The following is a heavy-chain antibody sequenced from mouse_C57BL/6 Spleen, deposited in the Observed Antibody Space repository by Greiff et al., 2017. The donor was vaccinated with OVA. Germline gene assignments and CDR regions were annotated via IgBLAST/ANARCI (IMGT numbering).Heavy chain of an antibody. J-gene: IGHJ4*01. CDR2: INYDGSST. Sequence: EVHLVESAGGLVQPGSSMKLSCTASGFTFSDYYMAWVRQVPEKGLEWVANINYDGSSTYYLDSLKSRFIISRDNAKNILYLQMSSLKSEDTATYYCARERAGTGAMDYWGQGTSVTVSS. CDR3: ARERAGTGAMDY. V-gene: IGHV5-16*01. CDR1: GFTFSDYY. D-gene: IGHD4-1*01.